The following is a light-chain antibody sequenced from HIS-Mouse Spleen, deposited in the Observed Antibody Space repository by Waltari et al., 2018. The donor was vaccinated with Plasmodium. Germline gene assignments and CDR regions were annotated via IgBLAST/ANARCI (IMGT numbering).Light chain of an antibody. CDR2: STN. V-gene: IGLV8-61*01. CDR3: VLYMGSGIWV. Sequence: QTVVTQEPSFSVSPVGTVTLTCGLCSGSVSTSYYPRWYQQTPGQAPRTLSYSTNTRSSGVPDRFSGSILGNKAALTITGAQADDESDYYCVLYMGSGIWVFGGGTKLTVL. CDR1: SGSVSTSYY. J-gene: IGLJ2*01.